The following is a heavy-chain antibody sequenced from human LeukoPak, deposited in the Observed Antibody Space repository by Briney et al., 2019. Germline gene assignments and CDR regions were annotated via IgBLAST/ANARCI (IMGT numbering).Heavy chain of an antibody. V-gene: IGHV3-7*04. Sequence: GGSLRLSCEASGFSFSTFWMNWVRQAPGKGLEWVANINPDGSERYYVDSVKGRFTISRDNSKNTLSLQVNSLRVEDTAIYYCAKDIQLSTWGLGTMVTVSS. D-gene: IGHD5-24*01. CDR2: INPDGSER. CDR1: GFSFSTFW. J-gene: IGHJ3*01. CDR3: AKDIQLST.